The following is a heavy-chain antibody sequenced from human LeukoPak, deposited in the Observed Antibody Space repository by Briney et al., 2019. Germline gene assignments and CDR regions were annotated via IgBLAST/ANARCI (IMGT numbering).Heavy chain of an antibody. Sequence: ASVTVSCKASGYTFTGYYMHWVRQAPGQGLEWMGWINPNSGGTNYAQKFQGRVTMTRDTSISTAYMELSRLRSDDTAVYYCARGGRLSGWSYYDSSGYYYSWGQGTLVTVSS. CDR3: ARGGRLSGWSYYDSSGYYYS. CDR1: GYTFTGYY. J-gene: IGHJ4*02. V-gene: IGHV1-2*02. CDR2: INPNSGGT. D-gene: IGHD3-22*01.